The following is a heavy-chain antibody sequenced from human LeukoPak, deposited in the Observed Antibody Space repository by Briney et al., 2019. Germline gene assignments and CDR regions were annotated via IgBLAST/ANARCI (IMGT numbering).Heavy chain of an antibody. CDR3: ARVAYSSGWGWFDP. Sequence: GASVKVSCKASGGTFSSYAISWVRQAPGQGLEWMGGIIPIFGTANYAQKFQGRVTITADESTSTAYMELSSLRSEDTAVYHCARVAYSSGWGWFDPWGQGTLVTVSS. V-gene: IGHV1-69*13. CDR2: IIPIFGTA. J-gene: IGHJ5*02. CDR1: GGTFSSYA. D-gene: IGHD6-19*01.